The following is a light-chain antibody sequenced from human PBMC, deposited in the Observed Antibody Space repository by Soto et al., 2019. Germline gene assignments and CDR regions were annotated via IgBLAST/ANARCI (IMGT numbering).Light chain of an antibody. J-gene: IGKJ4*02. CDR1: QDIKRF. CDR3: QQVNTYPVT. CDR2: TIS. V-gene: IGKV1-9*01. Sequence: DVQLTQSPSFLAASVGDRLTITCRASQDIKRFLAWYQQKPGKAPKLLIYTISTLQSGVPSRFSGSGSGTEFTLNISSLQPEDFATYYCQQVNTYPVTCGGGTKVEI.